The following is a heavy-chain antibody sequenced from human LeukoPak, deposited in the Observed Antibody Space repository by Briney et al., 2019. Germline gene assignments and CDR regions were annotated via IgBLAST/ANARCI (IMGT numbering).Heavy chain of an antibody. CDR3: ARRSGRYYEDYYYYYMDV. Sequence: GGSLRLSCAASGFTFSSYEMNWVRQAPGKGLEWVSYISSSGSTIYYADSVKGRFTISRDNAKNSLYLKMNRLRAEDTAVYYCARRSGRYYEDYYYYYMDVWGKGTTVTVSS. V-gene: IGHV3-48*03. D-gene: IGHD1-26*01. CDR1: GFTFSSYE. CDR2: ISSSGSTI. J-gene: IGHJ6*03.